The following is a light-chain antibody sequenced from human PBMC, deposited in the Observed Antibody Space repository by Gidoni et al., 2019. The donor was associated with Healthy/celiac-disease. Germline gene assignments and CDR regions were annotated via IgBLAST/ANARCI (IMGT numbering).Light chain of an antibody. V-gene: IGKV4-1*01. CDR1: QSVLYSSNNKNY. CDR3: QQYYSTPAIT. Sequence: DIVMTQSPDSLAVSLGERATINCKSSQSVLYSSNNKNYLAWYQQKPGQPPKLLSLQTPWLCLWARGPPSTRESGVPDRFSGSGSGTDFTLTISSLQAEDVAVYYCQQYYSTPAITFGQGTRLEIK. CDR2: WARGPPS. J-gene: IGKJ5*01.